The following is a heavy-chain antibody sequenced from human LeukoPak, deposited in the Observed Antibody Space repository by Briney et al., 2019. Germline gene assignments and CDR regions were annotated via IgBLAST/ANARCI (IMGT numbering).Heavy chain of an antibody. J-gene: IGHJ4*02. D-gene: IGHD3-22*01. CDR2: IQSGGSHK. CDR3: ANGKYYFDNSGYPL. V-gene: IGHV3-30*02. Sequence: PGGSLRLSCAASGFTFSSYGMHWVRQAPGKGLEWVTFIQSGGSHKYYADSVKGRFTISRDNSKNTLYLQMNSLRAEDTAVYYCANGKYYFDNSGYPLWGQGTLVTVSS. CDR1: GFTFSSYG.